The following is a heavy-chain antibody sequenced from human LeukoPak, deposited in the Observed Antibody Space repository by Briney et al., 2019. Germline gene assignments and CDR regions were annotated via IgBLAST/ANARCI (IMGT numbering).Heavy chain of an antibody. V-gene: IGHV1-69*13. CDR2: IIPIFGTA. D-gene: IGHD4-17*01. CDR1: GGTFSSYA. J-gene: IGHJ4*02. Sequence: SVKVSCKASGGTFSSYAISWVRQAPGQGLEWMGGIIPIFGTANYAQKFQGRVTITADESTSTAYMELSSLRSEDTAVYYCARDRRPYDYGDQPYDSWGQGTLVTVSS. CDR3: ARDRRPYDYGDQPYDS.